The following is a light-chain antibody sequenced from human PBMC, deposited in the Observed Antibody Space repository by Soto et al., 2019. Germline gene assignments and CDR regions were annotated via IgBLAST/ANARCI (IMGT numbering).Light chain of an antibody. CDR1: QGISSY. CDR2: AAS. J-gene: IGKJ1*01. CDR3: QQYYSYPQT. V-gene: IGKV1-8*01. Sequence: AIRMTQSPSSLSASTGDRVTITCRASQGISSYLAWYQQKPGKDPKLLIYAASTLQSGVPSTFSGSGSGTAFTLTISCLQSEDFATYYCQQYYSYPQTFGQGTKVEIK.